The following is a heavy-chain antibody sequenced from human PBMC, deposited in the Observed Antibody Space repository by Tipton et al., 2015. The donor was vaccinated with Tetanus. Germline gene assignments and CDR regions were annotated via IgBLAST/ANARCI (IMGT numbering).Heavy chain of an antibody. CDR3: ARVAPDFLTGSPDY. J-gene: IGHJ4*02. D-gene: IGHD3-9*01. Sequence: SLRLSCAASGFTFSSYSMNWIHQAPGKGLEWVSSISSSSTYIYYADSVKGRFTISRDNAKNSLYLQMNSLRAEDTAVYYCARVAPDFLTGSPDYWGQGTLVTVSS. CDR1: GFTFSSYS. CDR2: ISSSSTYI. V-gene: IGHV3-21*01.